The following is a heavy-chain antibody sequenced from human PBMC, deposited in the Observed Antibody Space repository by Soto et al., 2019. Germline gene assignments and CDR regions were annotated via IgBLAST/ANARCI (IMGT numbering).Heavy chain of an antibody. CDR2: MYYSGRT. Sequence: LSLTCSVSGASITSTTSYWGWIRQSPGKGLEYIGSMYYSGRTFHNPSLKSRDTISVDTSKNQFSLKLSSVTAADTAVYYCARHTGRGALDSWGQGTLVTVSS. V-gene: IGHV4-39*01. CDR3: ARHTGRGALDS. J-gene: IGHJ4*02. D-gene: IGHD3-10*01. CDR1: GASITSTTSY.